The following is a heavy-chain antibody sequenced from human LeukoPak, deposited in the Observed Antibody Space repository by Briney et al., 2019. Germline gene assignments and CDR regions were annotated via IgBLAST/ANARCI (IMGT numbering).Heavy chain of an antibody. CDR2: IYYSGST. CDR3: ARIGVQLWAAFDY. V-gene: IGHV4-31*03. Sequence: PSETLSLTCTVSGGSISSGGYYWSWIRQHPGKGLEWIGYIYYSGSTYYNPSLKSRVTISVDTSKNQFSLKLSSVTAADTAVYYCARIGVQLWAAFDYWGQGTLVTVSS. J-gene: IGHJ4*02. CDR1: GGSISSGGYY. D-gene: IGHD5-18*01.